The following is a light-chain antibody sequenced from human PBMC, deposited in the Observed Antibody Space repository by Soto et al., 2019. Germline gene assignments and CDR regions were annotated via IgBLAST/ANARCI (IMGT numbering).Light chain of an antibody. V-gene: IGKV1-12*01. CDR2: AAS. J-gene: IGKJ5*01. CDR1: EDISTW. CDR3: QHADSFPLTP. Sequence: DIQMTQSPSSVSASVGDRVTITCRSSEDISTWLAWYQQKPGKAPKLLIYAASSLQSGVPSRFSGSGSGTDFPPTISTLQPEVFATSFWQHADSFPLTPFGKGTRLDIK.